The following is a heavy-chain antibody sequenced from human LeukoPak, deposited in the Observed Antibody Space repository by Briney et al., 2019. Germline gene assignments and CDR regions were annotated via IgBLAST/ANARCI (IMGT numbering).Heavy chain of an antibody. D-gene: IGHD1-14*01. Sequence: PGGSLRLSCAASGFTFSSFAMSWVRQAPGKGLEWVSAISGSGGRTEYAESVKGRFTISRDSSKKTLYLQMNSLKTEDTAVYYCTTLTAHYYFDYWGQGTLVTVSS. J-gene: IGHJ4*02. CDR2: ISGSGGRT. CDR3: TTLTAHYYFDY. V-gene: IGHV3-23*01. CDR1: GFTFSSFA.